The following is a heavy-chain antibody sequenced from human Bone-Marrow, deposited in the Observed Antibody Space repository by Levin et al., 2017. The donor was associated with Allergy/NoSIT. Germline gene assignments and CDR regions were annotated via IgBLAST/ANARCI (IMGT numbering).Heavy chain of an antibody. J-gene: IGHJ3*02. V-gene: IGHV4-59*08. CDR1: GGSISSYY. CDR2: IYFSGST. Sequence: ASETLSLTCTVSGGSISSYYWSWIRQPPGKGLEWIGYIYFSGSTNYNPSLKSRVTITVDMSKNQFSLKLSSVTAADTALYYCARQSGDAAFDIWGQGTMVTVSS. CDR3: ARQSGDAAFDI. D-gene: IGHD1-26*01.